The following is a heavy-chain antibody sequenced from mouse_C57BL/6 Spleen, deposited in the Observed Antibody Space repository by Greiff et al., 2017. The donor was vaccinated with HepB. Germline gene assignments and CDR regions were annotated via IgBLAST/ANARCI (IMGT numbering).Heavy chain of an antibody. D-gene: IGHD2-2*01. J-gene: IGHJ4*01. V-gene: IGHV1-80*01. CDR2: IYPGDGDT. CDR1: GYAFSSYW. CDR3: ARNYYGYDIYAMDY. Sequence: QVHVKQSGAELVKPGASVKISCKASGYAFSSYWMNWVKQRPGKGLEWIGQIYPGDGDTNYNGKFKGKATLTADKSSSTAYMQLSSLTSEDSAVYFCARNYYGYDIYAMDYWGQGTSVTVSS.